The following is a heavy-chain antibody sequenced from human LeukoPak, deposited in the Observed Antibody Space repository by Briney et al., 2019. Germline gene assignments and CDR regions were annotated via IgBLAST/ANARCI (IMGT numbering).Heavy chain of an antibody. CDR2: INPSGRST. V-gene: IGHV1-46*01. Sequence: ASLKVSCKASGYTFTSYYMHWVRQTPGQALEWMGIINPSGRSTSYAQKFQGRVTMTRDTSTSTVYMELSSLRSEDTAVYYCARDLTLWHRVGVGYWGQGTLVTVSS. D-gene: IGHD2-21*01. J-gene: IGHJ4*02. CDR1: GYTFTSYY. CDR3: ARDLTLWHRVGVGY.